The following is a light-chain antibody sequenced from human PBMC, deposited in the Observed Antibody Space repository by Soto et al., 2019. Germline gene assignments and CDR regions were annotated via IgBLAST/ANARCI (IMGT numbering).Light chain of an antibody. CDR2: DNN. CDR1: SSNIGNNY. J-gene: IGLJ2*01. Sequence: QSLLTQPPSVSAATGQKVTISCSGSSSNIGNNYVSWYQQLPGTAPKLLISDNNKRPSGIPDRFSGSKSGTSATLGIAGLQTGDEADYYCGAWDNSLGALFGGGTKVPVL. V-gene: IGLV1-51*01. CDR3: GAWDNSLGAL.